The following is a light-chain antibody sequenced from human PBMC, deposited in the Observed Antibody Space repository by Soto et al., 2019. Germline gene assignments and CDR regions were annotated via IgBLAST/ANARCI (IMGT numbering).Light chain of an antibody. CDR3: QQSYSTTWT. V-gene: IGKV1-39*01. CDR2: APS. Sequence: DIQMTQSPSSLSASVGDRVTITCRASQGISTYLNCYQQKPGKAPKLLIYAPSSLQSGVPSRFSGSGSETDFTLTISSLQPEDFATYSCQQSYSTTWTFGQGTKVEIK. CDR1: QGISTY. J-gene: IGKJ1*01.